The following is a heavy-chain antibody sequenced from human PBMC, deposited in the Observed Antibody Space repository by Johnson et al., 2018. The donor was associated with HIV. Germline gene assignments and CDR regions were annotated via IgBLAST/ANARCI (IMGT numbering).Heavy chain of an antibody. CDR1: GFTFDDYA. Sequence: VQLVESGGGVVRPGGSLRLSCAASGFTFDDYAMNWVRQAPGKGLEWVSGFTWDGDRTAYADSVKGRFTISRDNAKKSLYVQMNSLRAEDTAVYYCARDKAVGYSSGWHAFDIWGQGTMVTVSS. CDR3: ARDKAVGYSSGWHAFDI. V-gene: IGHV3-20*04. CDR2: FTWDGDRT. D-gene: IGHD6-19*01. J-gene: IGHJ3*02.